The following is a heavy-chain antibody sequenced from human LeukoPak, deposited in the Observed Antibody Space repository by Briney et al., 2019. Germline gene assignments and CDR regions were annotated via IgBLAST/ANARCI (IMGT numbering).Heavy chain of an antibody. V-gene: IGHV1-18*01. Sequence: ASVKVSCKTSGYTFTSYGISWVRQAPGQGLEWMGWISAHNGNTNYAQKLQGRVTMTTDTSTSTAYMELRGLRSDDTAVYYCARGDMVRGLYYMDVWGRGTTVTVSS. CDR3: ARGDMVRGLYYMDV. D-gene: IGHD3-10*01. CDR1: GYTFTSYG. CDR2: ISAHNGNT. J-gene: IGHJ6*03.